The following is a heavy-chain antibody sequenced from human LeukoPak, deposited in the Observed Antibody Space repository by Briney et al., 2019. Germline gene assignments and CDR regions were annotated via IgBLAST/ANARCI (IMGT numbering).Heavy chain of an antibody. CDR1: GGSFSGYY. D-gene: IGHD3-3*01. V-gene: IGHV4-34*01. Sequence: SETLSLTCAVYGGSFSGYYWSWISQPPGQGLEWLAEINHGGSTSYSPSLKSRLSISVDRSKNQFSLKLTSVTAADTAVYYCASLVHYDFWSGYFRPSDAFDVWGQGTAVTVSS. J-gene: IGHJ3*01. CDR2: INHGGST. CDR3: ASLVHYDFWSGYFRPSDAFDV.